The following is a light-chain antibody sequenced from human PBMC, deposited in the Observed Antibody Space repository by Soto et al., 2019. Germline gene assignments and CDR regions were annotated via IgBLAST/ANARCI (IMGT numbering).Light chain of an antibody. V-gene: IGKV3-15*01. J-gene: IGKJ1*01. CDR3: QQYNNWTPRM. CDR2: GAS. Sequence: EIVMTQSPATLSVSPGERATLSCRASQSVSSNLAWGQQKPCQAPRLLIYGASTRATCIPARFSGSGSGTEFTLTISSLQSEDFAVYYCQQYNNWTPRMFGQGTKVEIK. CDR1: QSVSSN.